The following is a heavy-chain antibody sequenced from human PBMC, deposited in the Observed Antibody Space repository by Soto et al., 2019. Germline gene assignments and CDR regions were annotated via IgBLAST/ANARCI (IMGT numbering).Heavy chain of an antibody. V-gene: IGHV3-7*01. CDR2: IKEDGSQR. Sequence: EVQLVESGGGLVQPGGSLRLSCVGSGFTFSNSWMTWVRQAPGKLLESVAKIKEDGSQREYVDSVKGRFTISRDNAEKSLYMQMNSQRIDDTNLYYCARERSHSVWPWFDPWGQGTRETVS. D-gene: IGHD6-19*01. CDR1: GFTFSNSW. J-gene: IGHJ5*01. CDR3: ARERSHSVWPWFDP.